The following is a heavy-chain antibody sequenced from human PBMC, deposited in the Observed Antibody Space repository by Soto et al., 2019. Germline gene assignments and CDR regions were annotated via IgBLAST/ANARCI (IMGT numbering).Heavy chain of an antibody. D-gene: IGHD1-7*01. CDR2: IIPIFSTA. V-gene: IGHV1-69*13. CDR1: LGTFRSYA. J-gene: IGHJ3*02. Sequence: SVKVSCKASLGTFRSYAFSWLGPAPGQGLEWMGGIIPIFSTANYAQKVQGRVTITADESTSTAYMELSSLRSEDTAVYYCATGGLDCNYVLFAFDIWGQGTMVTVSS. CDR3: ATGGLDCNYVLFAFDI.